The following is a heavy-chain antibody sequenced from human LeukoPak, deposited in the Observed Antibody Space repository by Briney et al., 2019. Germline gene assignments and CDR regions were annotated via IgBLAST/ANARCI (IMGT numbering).Heavy chain of an antibody. CDR1: GYTFTSYA. D-gene: IGHD6-13*01. Sequence: GASVKVSCKASGYTFTSYAMHWVRPAPGQRLEWMGWINAGNGNTKYSQKFQGRVTITRDTSASTAYMELSSLRSEDTAVYYCARALNSSSWYNWFDPWGQGTLVTVSS. J-gene: IGHJ5*02. CDR3: ARALNSSSWYNWFDP. CDR2: INAGNGNT. V-gene: IGHV1-3*01.